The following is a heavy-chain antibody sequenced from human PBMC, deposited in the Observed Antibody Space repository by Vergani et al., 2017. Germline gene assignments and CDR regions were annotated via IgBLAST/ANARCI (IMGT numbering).Heavy chain of an antibody. CDR2: IIWNVGST. CDR1: GFTFDDYG. CDR3: AREKNAYYDFWSGYYTQYYFDY. D-gene: IGHD3-3*01. V-gene: IGHV3-20*04. J-gene: IGHJ4*01. Sequence: EVQLVESGGGVVRPGVSLRLSCAASGFTFDDYGMSWVRQAPGKGLEWVSGIIWNVGSTGYADSVKGRFTFSRDNAKNSLYLQMNSLRAEDTALYYCAREKNAYYDFWSGYYTQYYFDYCGEGNLVTVSS.